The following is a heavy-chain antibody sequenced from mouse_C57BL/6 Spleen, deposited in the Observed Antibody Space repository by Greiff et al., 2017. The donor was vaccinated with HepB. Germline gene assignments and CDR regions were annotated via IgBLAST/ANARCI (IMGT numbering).Heavy chain of an antibody. V-gene: IGHV1-9*01. CDR2: ILPGSGST. Sequence: VKLVESGAVLMKPGASVKLSCKATGYTFTGYWIEWVKQRPGHGLEWIGEILPGSGSTNYNEKFKGKATFTADTSSNTAYMQLSSLTTEDSAIYYCARSQGLMVTTGFAYWGQGTLVTVSA. D-gene: IGHD2-2*01. CDR3: ARSQGLMVTTGFAY. J-gene: IGHJ3*01. CDR1: GYTFTGYW.